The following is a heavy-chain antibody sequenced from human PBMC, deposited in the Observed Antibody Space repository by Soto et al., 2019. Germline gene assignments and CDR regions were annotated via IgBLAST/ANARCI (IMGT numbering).Heavy chain of an antibody. CDR2: IGTAGDT. Sequence: GGSLRLSCAASGFTFSSYDMHWVRPATGKGLEWVSAIGTAGDTYYPGSVKGRFTISRENAKNSLYLQMNSLRAEDTAVYYCARAYRGYDPVNYYYGMDVWGQGTTVTVSS. J-gene: IGHJ6*02. D-gene: IGHD5-12*01. CDR1: GFTFSSYD. CDR3: ARAYRGYDPVNYYYGMDV. V-gene: IGHV3-13*01.